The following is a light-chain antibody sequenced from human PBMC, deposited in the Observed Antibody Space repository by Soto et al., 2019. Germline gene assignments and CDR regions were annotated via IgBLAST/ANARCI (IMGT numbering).Light chain of an antibody. J-gene: IGKJ1*01. Sequence: EIMLTQSPATVSVSPGERATLSCRASQSVGSNSAWYQQSPGQAPRLLIYGSSTRTTGIPARFSGSGSGTDVTLTISSVQSEDFAVYYCQHYNNWPPGWTFGQGTKVDI. V-gene: IGKV3-15*01. CDR1: QSVGSN. CDR2: GSS. CDR3: QHYNNWPPGWT.